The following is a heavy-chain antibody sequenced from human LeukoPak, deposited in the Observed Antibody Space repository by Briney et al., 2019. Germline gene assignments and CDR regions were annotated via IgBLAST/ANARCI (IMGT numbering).Heavy chain of an antibody. D-gene: IGHD3-9*01. CDR1: GYSISSGYY. V-gene: IGHV4-4*07. Sequence: SETLSLTCTVSGYSISSGYYWSWIRPPAGKGLEWIGRIYTSGSTNYNPSLKSRVTMSVDTSKNQFSLKLSSVTAADTAVYYCARVGYDILTGPDYWGQGTLVTVSS. J-gene: IGHJ4*02. CDR3: ARVGYDILTGPDY. CDR2: IYTSGST.